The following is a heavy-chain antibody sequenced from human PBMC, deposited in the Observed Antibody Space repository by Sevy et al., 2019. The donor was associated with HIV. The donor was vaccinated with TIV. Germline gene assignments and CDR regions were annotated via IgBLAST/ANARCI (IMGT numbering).Heavy chain of an antibody. V-gene: IGHV4-4*02. D-gene: IGHD5-18*01. J-gene: IGHJ6*03. CDR1: GGSISSSIW. CDR2: IYRSGST. Sequence: SETLSLTCAVSGGSISSSIWWSWVRQPPGKGLEWIGEIYRSGSTNYNPSLKSRVTISVDKSKNQFSLKLSSVTAADTAVYYCASLKAVVASYYYYYMDVWGKGTTVTVSS. CDR3: ASLKAVVASYYYYYMDV.